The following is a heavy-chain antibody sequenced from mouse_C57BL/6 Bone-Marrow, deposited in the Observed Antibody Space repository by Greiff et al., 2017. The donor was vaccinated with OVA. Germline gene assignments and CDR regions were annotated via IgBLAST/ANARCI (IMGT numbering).Heavy chain of an antibody. Sequence: VQLQQSGPELVKPGASVKMSCKASGYTFTDYNMHWVKQSHGKSLEWIGYINPNNGGTSYNQKFKGKATLTVNKSSSTAYMELRSLTSEDSAVYYCGRCGWFWYFDVWGTGTTVTVSS. CDR2: INPNNGGT. CDR1: GYTFTDYN. V-gene: IGHV1-22*01. D-gene: IGHD1-1*02. J-gene: IGHJ1*03. CDR3: GRCGWFWYFDV.